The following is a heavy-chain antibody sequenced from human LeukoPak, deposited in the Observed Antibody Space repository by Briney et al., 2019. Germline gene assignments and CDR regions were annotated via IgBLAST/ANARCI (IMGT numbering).Heavy chain of an antibody. CDR3: ARGTMMVGP. J-gene: IGHJ5*02. D-gene: IGHD3-22*01. CDR2: IYYSGST. V-gene: IGHV4-59*01. CDR1: GGSISNYY. Sequence: PSETLSLTCTVSGGSISNYYWSWIRQPPGKGLEWIGFIYYSGSTTYNPSLKSRATISVDTSKNQLSLQLSSVTAADTAVYYCARGTMMVGPWGQGTLVTVSS.